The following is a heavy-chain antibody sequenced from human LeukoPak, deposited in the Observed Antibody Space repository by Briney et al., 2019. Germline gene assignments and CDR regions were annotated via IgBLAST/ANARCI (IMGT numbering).Heavy chain of an antibody. Sequence: PSETLSLTCTDSGGSVSSGAYYWSWIRQPPGKALEWIGYIYYSGSTNYNPSLKSRVTISIDTSKNQFSLKLNSVTPADTAVYYCARDSAYSSSWYDYWGQGTLVTVSS. D-gene: IGHD6-13*01. CDR1: GGSVSSGAYY. V-gene: IGHV4-61*08. CDR3: ARDSAYSSSWYDY. J-gene: IGHJ4*02. CDR2: IYYSGST.